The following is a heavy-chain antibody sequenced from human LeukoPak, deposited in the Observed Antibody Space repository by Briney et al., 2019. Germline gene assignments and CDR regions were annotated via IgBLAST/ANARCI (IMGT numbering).Heavy chain of an antibody. CDR2: INPSGGST. Sequence: GASVKVSCKASGYTFTSYYMHWVPQAPGQGLEWMGIINPSGGSTSYAQKFQDRVTMTRDTSTSTVYMELSSLRSEDTAVYYCASWDLVDTAMADAFDIWGQGTMVTVSS. CDR1: GYTFTSYY. V-gene: IGHV1-46*01. D-gene: IGHD5-18*01. J-gene: IGHJ3*02. CDR3: ASWDLVDTAMADAFDI.